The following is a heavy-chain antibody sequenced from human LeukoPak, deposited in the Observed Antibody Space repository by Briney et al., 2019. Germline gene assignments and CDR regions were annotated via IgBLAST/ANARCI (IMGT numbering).Heavy chain of an antibody. Sequence: GGSLRLSCAASGFTFDDYGMSWVRQAPGKGLEWVSGINWNGGSTGYADSVKGRFTISRDNAKNSLYLQMNSLRAEDTALYYCARVSEGVVVPVVIRAFDIWGQGTMVTVSS. CDR2: INWNGGST. CDR1: GFTFDDYG. J-gene: IGHJ3*02. D-gene: IGHD2-2*01. CDR3: ARVSEGVVVPVVIRAFDI. V-gene: IGHV3-20*04.